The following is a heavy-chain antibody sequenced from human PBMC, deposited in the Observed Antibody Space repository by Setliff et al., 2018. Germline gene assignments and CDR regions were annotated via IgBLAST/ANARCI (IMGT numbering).Heavy chain of an antibody. CDR2: TIPNFGTT. J-gene: IGHJ1*01. V-gene: IGHV1-69*05. D-gene: IGHD2-21*02. CDR1: GATFSSYG. CDR3: ARAYCGGDCYNRQLEYFQH. Sequence: GASVKVSCKASGATFSSYGISWVRQAPGQGLEWLGGTIPNFGTTNYAQEFQGRVTIITDESTRTAYMELRSLRPDDTAVYYCARAYCGGDCYNRQLEYFQHWGQGTLVTVSS.